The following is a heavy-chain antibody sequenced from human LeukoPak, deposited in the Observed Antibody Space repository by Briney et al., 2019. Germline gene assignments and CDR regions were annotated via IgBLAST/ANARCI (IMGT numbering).Heavy chain of an antibody. CDR2: INHSGSI. CDR3: AKGVWAPRFDS. V-gene: IGHV4-34*01. CDR1: GASFSYDY. J-gene: IGHJ5*01. Sequence: SETLSLTCAVYGASFSYDYWSWIRQAPGKGLEWIGEINHSGSITYNPSLKSRVTISAEKSKSQFSLRLTSVTAADTAVYYCAKGVWAPRFDSWGQGTLVTVSS. D-gene: IGHD7-27*01.